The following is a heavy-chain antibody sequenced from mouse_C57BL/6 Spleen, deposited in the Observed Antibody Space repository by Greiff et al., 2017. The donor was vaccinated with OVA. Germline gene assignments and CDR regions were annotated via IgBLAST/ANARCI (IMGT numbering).Heavy chain of an antibody. CDR1: GFSLTSYG. CDR3: AKREEDYAMDY. J-gene: IGHJ4*01. V-gene: IGHV2-5*01. CDR2: IWRGGST. Sequence: VKLVESGPGLVQPSQSLSITCTVSGFSLTSYGVHWVRQSPGKGLEWLGVIWRGGSTDYNAAFMSRLSITKDNSKSQVFFKMNSLQADDTAIYYCAKREEDYAMDYWGKGTSVTVSS.